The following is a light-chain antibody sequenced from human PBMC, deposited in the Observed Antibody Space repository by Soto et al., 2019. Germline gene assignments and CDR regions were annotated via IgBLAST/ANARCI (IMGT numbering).Light chain of an antibody. Sequence: EIVLTQSPGTLSLSPGERATLSCRASQSVSSSYLAWYQQKPGQAPRLLIYGASSRATGIPDRFSGSGSGTNFTLTIGRLEPEDFAAYYCQQYGSSLFTFGPGTRVDIK. CDR2: GAS. J-gene: IGKJ3*01. V-gene: IGKV3-20*01. CDR1: QSVSSSY. CDR3: QQYGSSLFT.